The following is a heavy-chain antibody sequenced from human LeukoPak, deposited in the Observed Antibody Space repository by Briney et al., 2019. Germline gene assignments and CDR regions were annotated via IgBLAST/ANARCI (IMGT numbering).Heavy chain of an antibody. CDR3: ARSITIFGVVISGDFNWFDP. CDR1: GYSISSGYY. D-gene: IGHD3-3*01. Sequence: SETLSLTCAVSGYSISSGYYWGWIRQPPGKGLEWIGSIYHSRNTYYNPSLKSRVTISVDTSKNQFSLKLSSVTAADTAVYYCARSITIFGVVISGDFNWFDPWGQGTLVTVSS. V-gene: IGHV4-38-2*01. CDR2: IYHSRNT. J-gene: IGHJ5*02.